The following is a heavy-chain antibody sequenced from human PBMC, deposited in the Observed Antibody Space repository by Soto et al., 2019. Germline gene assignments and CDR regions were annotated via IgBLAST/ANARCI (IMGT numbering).Heavy chain of an antibody. J-gene: IGHJ4*02. Sequence: ASVKVSCKVSGYTLTELSMHWVRQAPGKGLEWMGGFDPEDGETIYAQKFQGRVTMTEDTSTDTAYMELSSLRSEDTAVYYCATDCSSTSCYLGAFVYWGQGTLVPVSS. CDR2: FDPEDGET. CDR1: GYTLTELS. CDR3: ATDCSSTSCYLGAFVY. V-gene: IGHV1-24*01. D-gene: IGHD2-2*01.